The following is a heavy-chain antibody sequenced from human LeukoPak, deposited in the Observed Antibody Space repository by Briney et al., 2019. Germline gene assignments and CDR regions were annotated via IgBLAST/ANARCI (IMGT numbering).Heavy chain of an antibody. CDR2: IYSCGST. J-gene: IGHJ4*02. V-gene: IGHV3-53*05. CDR3: ARDNDSRDPPHFDY. Sequence: GGSLRLSCAASGFTVSSNYMSWVRQAPGKGLEWVSVIYSCGSTYYADSVKGRFTISSDNSKNTLYLQMNSLRAEDTAVYYCARDNDSRDPPHFDYWGQGTLVTVSS. CDR1: GFTVSSNY. D-gene: IGHD3-16*01.